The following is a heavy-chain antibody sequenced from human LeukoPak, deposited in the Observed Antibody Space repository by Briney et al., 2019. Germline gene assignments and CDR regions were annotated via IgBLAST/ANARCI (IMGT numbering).Heavy chain of an antibody. Sequence: GASVKVSCKAFGYTFTCYAMNWVRQAPGQGLEWMGWINTNTGNPTYAQGFTGRFVFSLDTSVTTAYLQISSLKAEDTAVYYRARATTLYSRRADYWGQGTLVTVSS. V-gene: IGHV7-4-1*02. CDR1: GYTFTCYA. CDR2: INTNTGNP. J-gene: IGHJ4*02. CDR3: ARATTLYSRRADY. D-gene: IGHD6-13*01.